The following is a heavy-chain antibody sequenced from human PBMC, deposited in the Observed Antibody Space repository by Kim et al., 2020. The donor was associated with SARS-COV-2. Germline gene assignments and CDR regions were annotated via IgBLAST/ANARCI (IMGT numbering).Heavy chain of an antibody. V-gene: IGHV1-3*01. CDR3: ARGAQWLSYYYYGMDV. D-gene: IGHD6-19*01. CDR1: GYTFTSYA. CDR2: INAGNGNT. Sequence: ASVKVSCKASGYTFTSYAMHWVRQAPGQRLEWMGWINAGNGNTKYSQKFQGRVTITRDTSASTAYMELSSLRSEDTAVYYCARGAQWLSYYYYGMDVWGQGTTVTVSS. J-gene: IGHJ6*02.